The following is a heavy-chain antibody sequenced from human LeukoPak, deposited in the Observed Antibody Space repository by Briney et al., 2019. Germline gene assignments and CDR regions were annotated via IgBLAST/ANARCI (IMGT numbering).Heavy chain of an antibody. D-gene: IGHD2-2*01. V-gene: IGHV3-21*01. Sequence: GGSLRLSCAASGFTFSSYSMNWVRQAPGKGLEWVSSISSSSSYIYYTDSVKGRFTISRDNAKSSLYLQMNSLRAEDTAVYYCARDLYCSSTSCYFGWGQGTLVTVSS. CDR3: ARDLYCSSTSCYFG. CDR2: ISSSSSYI. J-gene: IGHJ4*02. CDR1: GFTFSSYS.